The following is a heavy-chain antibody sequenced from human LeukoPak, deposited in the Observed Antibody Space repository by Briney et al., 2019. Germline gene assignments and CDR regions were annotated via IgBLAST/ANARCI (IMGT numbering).Heavy chain of an antibody. V-gene: IGHV1-58*02. CDR1: GFTFTSSA. CDR2: IVVGSGNT. J-gene: IGHJ4*02. D-gene: IGHD3-10*01. Sequence: SVKVSCKASGFTFTSSAMQWVRQARGQRLEWIGWIVVGSGNTNYAQKFQERVTITRDMSTSTAYMELSSLRSEDTAVYYCAADYSFGELAGSDYWGQGTLVTVSS. CDR3: AADYSFGELAGSDY.